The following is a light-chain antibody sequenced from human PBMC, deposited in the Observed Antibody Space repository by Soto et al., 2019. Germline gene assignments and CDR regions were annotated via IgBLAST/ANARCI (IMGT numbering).Light chain of an antibody. CDR2: GAS. V-gene: IGKV3-15*01. CDR3: QQYHNWPVT. Sequence: EIVMTQSPATLSASAGERVTFSCRASQSVSTRLAWYQHKPGQAPRLLISGASTGATGIPPRFSGSGSGTDFTLTVNSLQSEDIAVYYCQQYHNWPVTFGGGTKVDIK. CDR1: QSVSTR. J-gene: IGKJ4*01.